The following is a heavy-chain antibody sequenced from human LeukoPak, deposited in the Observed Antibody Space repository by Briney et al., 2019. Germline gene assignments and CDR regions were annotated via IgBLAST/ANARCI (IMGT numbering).Heavy chain of an antibody. V-gene: IGHV3-30*02. J-gene: IGHJ4*02. CDR3: AKDTRYSGSYYREGGVDY. Sequence: GGSLRLSCAASGFTFSSYGMHWVRQAPGKGLEWVAFIRYDGSNKYYADSVKGRFTISRDNSKNTLYLQMNSLRAEDTAVYYCAKDTRYSGSYYREGGVDYWGQGTLVTVSS. CDR1: GFTFSSYG. D-gene: IGHD1-26*01. CDR2: IRYDGSNK.